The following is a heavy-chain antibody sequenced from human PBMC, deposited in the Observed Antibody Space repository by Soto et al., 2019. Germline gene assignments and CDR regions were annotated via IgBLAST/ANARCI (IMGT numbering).Heavy chain of an antibody. J-gene: IGHJ5*02. Sequence: SETLSLTCAVYGGSFSGYYWSWIRQPPGKGLEWIGEINHSGSTNYNPSLKSRVTMSVDTSKNQFSLKLSSVTAADTAVYYCARGRQFFDFWSGYYLGPQYNWFDPWGQGTLVTVSS. CDR3: ARGRQFFDFWSGYYLGPQYNWFDP. CDR2: INHSGST. V-gene: IGHV4-34*01. CDR1: GGSFSGYY. D-gene: IGHD3-3*01.